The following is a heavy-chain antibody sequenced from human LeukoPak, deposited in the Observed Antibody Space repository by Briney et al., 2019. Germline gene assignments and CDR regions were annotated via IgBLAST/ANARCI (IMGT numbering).Heavy chain of an antibody. J-gene: IGHJ6*02. CDR1: GFTFSSYA. CDR3: ARGGYCSSTTCYRGYYYYGMDG. V-gene: IGHV3-30-3*01. Sequence: GGSLRLSCAASGFTFSSYAMHWVRQAPGKGLEWVAVISYDGSNKYYADSVKGRFTISRDNSKNTLYLQMNSLRAEDTAVYYCARGGYCSSTTCYRGYYYYGMDGGGQGTTVTVSS. D-gene: IGHD2-2*02. CDR2: ISYDGSNK.